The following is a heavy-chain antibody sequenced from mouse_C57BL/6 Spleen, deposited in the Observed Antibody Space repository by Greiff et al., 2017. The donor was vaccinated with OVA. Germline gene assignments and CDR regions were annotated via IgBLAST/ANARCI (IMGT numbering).Heavy chain of an antibody. V-gene: IGHV1-76*01. CDR1: GYTFTDYY. D-gene: IGHD1-2*01. J-gene: IGHJ4*01. CDR3: ARCDTTAFYAMDD. CDR2: IYPGSGNT. Sequence: VQLQQSGAELVRPGASVKLSCKASGYTFTDYYINWVLQRPGRGLEWFARIYPGSGNTYYNEKFKGKAALTAKKASSTAYTQLSSLTSEDSAVYVCARCDTTAFYAMDDWGQGTTVTVSS.